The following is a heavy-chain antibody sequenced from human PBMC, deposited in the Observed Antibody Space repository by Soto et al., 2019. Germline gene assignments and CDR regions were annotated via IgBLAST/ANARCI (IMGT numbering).Heavy chain of an antibody. CDR3: AAGGGLPRYY. D-gene: IGHD5-12*01. V-gene: IGHV4-39*07. J-gene: IGHJ4*02. CDR1: GGSIGSSVYS. CDR2: IHYTGTT. Sequence: SETLSLTCTVSGGSIGSSVYSWGWIRQPPGKGLEWIGTIHYTGTTYYNPSLKSRVTISVDRSKNQFSLKLSSVTAADTAVYYCAAGGGLPRYYWGQGTLVTVS.